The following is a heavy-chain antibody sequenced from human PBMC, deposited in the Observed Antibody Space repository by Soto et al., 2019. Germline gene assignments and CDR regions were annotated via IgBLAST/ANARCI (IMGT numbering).Heavy chain of an antibody. J-gene: IGHJ3*02. CDR1: GGSISSSSYY. V-gene: IGHV4-39*01. CDR2: IYYSGST. D-gene: IGHD2-15*01. CDR3: ARRGDIVVVVAATAFDI. Sequence: SETLSLTCTVSGGSISSSSYYWGWIRQPPGKGLEWIGSIYYSGSTYYNPSLKSRVTISVDTSKNQFSLKLSSVTAADTAVYYCARRGDIVVVVAATAFDIWGQRTMVTVSS.